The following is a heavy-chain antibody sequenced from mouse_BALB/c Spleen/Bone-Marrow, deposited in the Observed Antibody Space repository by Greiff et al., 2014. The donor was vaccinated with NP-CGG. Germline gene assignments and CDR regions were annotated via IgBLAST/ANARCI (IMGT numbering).Heavy chain of an antibody. Sequence: VQLQESGAELAKLGASVKMSCKASGYTFTSYWMHWVKQRPGQGLEWIGYINPSTGYTEYNQKFKDKATLTADKSSSTAYMQLSSLTSEDSAVYYCAREYYGSSGYFDVWGAGTTVTVSS. CDR3: AREYYGSSGYFDV. J-gene: IGHJ1*01. D-gene: IGHD1-1*01. CDR1: GYTFTSYW. V-gene: IGHV1-7*01. CDR2: INPSTGYT.